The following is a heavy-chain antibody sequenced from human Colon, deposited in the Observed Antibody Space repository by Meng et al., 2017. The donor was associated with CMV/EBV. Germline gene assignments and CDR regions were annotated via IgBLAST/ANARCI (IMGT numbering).Heavy chain of an antibody. Sequence: SLTCAVSGGSLGRPYWSWIRQSPGKGLEWIGDNTTSGRPNYNPSLKSRVTISIDTSRNQFSLNLNSVTAADTAVYYCVRDLTGEEDYWGQGNLVTVSS. J-gene: IGHJ4*02. CDR2: NTTSGRP. D-gene: IGHD7-27*01. CDR1: GGSLGRPY. V-gene: IGHV4-34*01. CDR3: VRDLTGEEDY.